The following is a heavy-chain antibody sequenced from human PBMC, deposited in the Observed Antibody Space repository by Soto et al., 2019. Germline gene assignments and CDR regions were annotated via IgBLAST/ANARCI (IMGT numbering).Heavy chain of an antibody. V-gene: IGHV4-59*01. D-gene: IGHD3-3*01. J-gene: IGHJ4*02. CDR1: GGSISSYY. CDR3: AGRNETYYDFWSGYRTVYYFDY. CDR2: IYYSGST. Sequence: SETLSLTCTVSGGSISSYYWSWIRQPPGKGLEWIGYIYYSGSTNYNPSLKSRVTISVDASKNQFSLKLSSVTAADTAVYYCAGRNETYYDFWSGYRTVYYFDYWGQGTLVTVSS.